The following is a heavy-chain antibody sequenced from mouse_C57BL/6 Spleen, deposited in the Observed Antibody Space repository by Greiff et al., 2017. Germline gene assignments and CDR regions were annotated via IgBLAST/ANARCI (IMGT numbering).Heavy chain of an antibody. J-gene: IGHJ1*03. CDR2: ISYDGSN. CDR3: ASYPYWYFDV. CDR1: GYSITSGYY. Sequence: DVQLQESGPGLVKPSQSLSLTCSVTGYSITSGYYWNWIRQFPGNKLEWMGYISYDGSNNYNPSLKNRISITRDTSKNQFFLKLNSVTTEDTATYYCASYPYWYFDVWGTGTTVTVSS. V-gene: IGHV3-6*01.